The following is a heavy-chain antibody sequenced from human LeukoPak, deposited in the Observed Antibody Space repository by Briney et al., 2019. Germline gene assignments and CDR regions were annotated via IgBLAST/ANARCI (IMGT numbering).Heavy chain of an antibody. D-gene: IGHD3-22*01. CDR1: GFTFSSYG. CDR3: ARHRLGSGYYFLFDY. CDR2: TYYSGST. J-gene: IGHJ4*02. Sequence: GSLRLSCAASGFTFSSYGMNWVRQAPGKGLEWIGTTYYSGSTYYNPSLRSRVTISADTSENQFSLKLSSATAADTAVYYCARHRLGSGYYFLFDYWGQGALVTVSS. V-gene: IGHV4-39*01.